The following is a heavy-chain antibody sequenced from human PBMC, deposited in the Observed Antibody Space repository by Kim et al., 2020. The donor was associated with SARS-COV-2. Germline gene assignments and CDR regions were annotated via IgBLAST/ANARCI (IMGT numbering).Heavy chain of an antibody. CDR1: GGSFSGYY. CDR3: ARYQGVLLWFRELLSPYF. CDR2: INHSGST. Sequence: SETLSLTCAVYGGSFSGYYWSWIRQPPGKGLEWIGEINHSGSTNYNPSLESRVTISVDTSKNQFSLKLSSVTAADTAVYYCARYQGVLLWFRELLSPYF. J-gene: IGHJ4*01. V-gene: IGHV4-34*01. D-gene: IGHD3-10*01.